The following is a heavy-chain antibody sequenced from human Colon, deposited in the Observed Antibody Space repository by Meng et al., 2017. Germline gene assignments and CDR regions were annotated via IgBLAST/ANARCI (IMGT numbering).Heavy chain of an antibody. J-gene: IGHJ6*02. Sequence: SGPTLVKPTQTLTLTCTSSGFSLSTSGMCVSWVRQPPGKALERLAIIDWDDDEYYSTSLKIRLTISKDIYENQVVLTMTNMDPVDTATYYCARTRVPAAIMDVWGQGTTVTVSS. V-gene: IGHV2-70*20. D-gene: IGHD2-2*01. CDR1: GFSLSTSGMC. CDR2: IDWDDDE. CDR3: ARTRVPAAIMDV.